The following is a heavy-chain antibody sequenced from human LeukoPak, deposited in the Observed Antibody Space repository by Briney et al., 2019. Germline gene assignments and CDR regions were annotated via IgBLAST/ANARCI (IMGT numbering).Heavy chain of an antibody. CDR1: GFTFSSHW. CDR3: ARDRVLGTTAYSLRP. Sequence: GGSLRLSCAASGFTFSSHWMTWVRQAPGKGLEWVANIKQDGSEKNYVDSVKGRFTISRDNVKNSLFLQMNNLRAEDTAIYYCARDRVLGTTAYSLRPWGQGTLVTVSS. J-gene: IGHJ5*02. D-gene: IGHD1-26*01. CDR2: IKQDGSEK. V-gene: IGHV3-7*01.